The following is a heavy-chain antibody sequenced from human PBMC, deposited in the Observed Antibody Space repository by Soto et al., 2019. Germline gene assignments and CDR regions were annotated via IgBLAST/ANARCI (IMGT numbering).Heavy chain of an antibody. CDR3: ARGYSSSWYGLTS. Sequence: PSETLSLTCGVSGDSFSSTNWWSWVRQPPGKGLEWIGEIYHSGSTNYNPSLKSRVTISIDKSKNQFSLKLTSVTAADTAVYYCARGYSSSWYGLTSWGQGTLVTVSS. J-gene: IGHJ4*02. CDR1: GDSFSSTNW. D-gene: IGHD6-13*01. CDR2: IYHSGST. V-gene: IGHV4-4*02.